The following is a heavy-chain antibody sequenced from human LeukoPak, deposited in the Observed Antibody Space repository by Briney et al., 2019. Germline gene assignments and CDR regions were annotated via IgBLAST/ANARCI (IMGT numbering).Heavy chain of an antibody. CDR2: ISYDGSNR. Sequence: GGSLRLSCAASGFTFSSSGMHCVRQAPGKGLEWVAVISYDGSNRYYADSVKGRFTISRDNSKNTLYLRMSSLRPEDTAVYYCAKDFDDFWSGADYWGQGTLVTVSS. D-gene: IGHD3-3*01. CDR1: GFTFSSSG. CDR3: AKDFDDFWSGADY. V-gene: IGHV3-30*18. J-gene: IGHJ4*02.